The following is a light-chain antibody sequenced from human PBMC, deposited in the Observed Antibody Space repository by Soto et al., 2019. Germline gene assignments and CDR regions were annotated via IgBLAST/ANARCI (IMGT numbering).Light chain of an antibody. CDR1: QSVASSY. CDR2: SAS. CDR3: HHFGSLPET. Sequence: EVVLTQSPGTLSLSPGERVTLSCRASQSVASSYLAWYQQKPGRAPRLLFYSASSRATGIPDRFSGSGSGTDFTLTISRLEPEDFEVYYCHHFGSLPETLGQGTKVDIK. V-gene: IGKV3-20*01. J-gene: IGKJ1*01.